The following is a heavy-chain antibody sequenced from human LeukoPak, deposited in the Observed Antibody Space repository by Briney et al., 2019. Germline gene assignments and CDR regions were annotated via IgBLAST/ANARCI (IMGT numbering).Heavy chain of an antibody. Sequence: GGSLRLSCVGSGFNFDEYAMHWVRQPPGKGLEWVSGISSNSDDIGYADSVKGRFTISRDSAKKSLYLQMNSLRAEDTAVYYCAKDLSDYASYYYYGMDVWGQGTTVTVSS. CDR2: ISSNSDDI. CDR1: GFNFDEYA. D-gene: IGHD4-17*01. J-gene: IGHJ6*02. CDR3: AKDLSDYASYYYYGMDV. V-gene: IGHV3-9*01.